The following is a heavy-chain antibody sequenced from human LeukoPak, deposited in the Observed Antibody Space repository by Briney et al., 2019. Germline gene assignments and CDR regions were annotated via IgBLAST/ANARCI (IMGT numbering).Heavy chain of an antibody. J-gene: IGHJ5*02. D-gene: IGHD1-7*01. CDR1: GGSFSGYY. V-gene: IGHV4-34*01. Sequence: PSETLSLTCAVYGGSFSGYYWSWIHQPPGKGLEWIGEINHSGSTNYNPSLKSRVTRSVDTSKNQFSLKLSSVTAAGTAVYYCARGPALYNWNYVVSWFGPWGQGTLVTVSS. CDR2: INHSGST. CDR3: ARGPALYNWNYVVSWFGP.